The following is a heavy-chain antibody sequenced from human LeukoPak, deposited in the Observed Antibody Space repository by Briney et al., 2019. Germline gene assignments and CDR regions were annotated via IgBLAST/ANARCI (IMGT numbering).Heavy chain of an antibody. J-gene: IGHJ4*02. CDR1: GGTFSSYA. Sequence: GASVKVSCKASGGTFSSYAISWVRQAPGQGLEWMGGIIPIFGTANYAQKFQGRVTITADESTSTAYMELSSLRSEDTAVYYCARDRGIAAAGTIDCWGQGTLVTVSS. V-gene: IGHV1-69*13. CDR2: IIPIFGTA. CDR3: ARDRGIAAAGTIDC. D-gene: IGHD6-13*01.